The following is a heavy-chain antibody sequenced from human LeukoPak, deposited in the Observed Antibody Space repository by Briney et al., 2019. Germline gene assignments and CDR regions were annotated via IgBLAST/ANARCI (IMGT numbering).Heavy chain of an antibody. D-gene: IGHD6-19*01. CDR2: IYYSGST. V-gene: IGHV4-39*01. CDR1: GGSISSSSYY. J-gene: IGHJ4*02. Sequence: SETLSLTCTVSGGSISSSSYYWGWIRQPPGKGLEWIGNIYYSGSTYCNPSLRSRVTISVDTSKNQFSLKLSSVTAVDTAVSYCARHQPYSSGWYPDYWGRGTLVTVSS. CDR3: ARHQPYSSGWYPDY.